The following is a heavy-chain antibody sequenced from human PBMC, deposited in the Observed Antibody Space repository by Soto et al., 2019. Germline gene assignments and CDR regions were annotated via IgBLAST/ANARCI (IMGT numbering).Heavy chain of an antibody. CDR2: IRSKAYGGTT. J-gene: IGHJ5*02. CDR3: TSSYYYDSSGNNWFDP. CDR1: GFTFGDYA. Sequence: GGSLRLSCTASGFTFGDYAMSWVRQAPGKGLEWVGFIRSKAYGGTTEYAASVKGRFTISRDDSKSIAYLQMNSLKTEDTAVYYCTSSYYYDSSGNNWFDPWGQGTLVTVSS. D-gene: IGHD3-22*01. V-gene: IGHV3-49*04.